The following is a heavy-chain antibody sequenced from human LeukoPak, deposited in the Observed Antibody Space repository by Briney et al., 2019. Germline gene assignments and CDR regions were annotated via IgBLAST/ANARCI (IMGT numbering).Heavy chain of an antibody. Sequence: PGGSLRLSCAASGFTFSSYSMNWVRQAPGKGLEWVSSISSTSSYIYYADSLKGRFTISRDNAKNSLYLQMNSLRAEDTAVYFCARDRYYDSTGYYNYYFDFWGQGTLVTVSS. V-gene: IGHV3-21*04. CDR1: GFTFSSYS. CDR3: ARDRYYDSTGYYNYYFDF. CDR2: ISSTSSYI. D-gene: IGHD3-22*01. J-gene: IGHJ4*02.